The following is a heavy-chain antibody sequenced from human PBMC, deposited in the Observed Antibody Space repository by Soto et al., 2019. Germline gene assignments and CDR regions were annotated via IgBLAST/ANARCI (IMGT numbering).Heavy chain of an antibody. CDR2: IYYSGST. Sequence: SETLSLTCTVSGGSISSYYWSLIRQPPGKGLEWIGYIYYSGSTNYNPSLKSRVTISVDTSKNQFSLKLSSVTAADTAVYYCARDRGAIVALPYFDYWGQGTLVTVSS. V-gene: IGHV4-59*01. CDR3: ARDRGAIVALPYFDY. J-gene: IGHJ4*02. D-gene: IGHD3-22*01. CDR1: GGSISSYY.